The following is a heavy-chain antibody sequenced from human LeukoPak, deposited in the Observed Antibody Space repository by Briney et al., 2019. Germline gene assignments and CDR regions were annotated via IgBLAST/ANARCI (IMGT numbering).Heavy chain of an antibody. Sequence: SETLSLTCSVSGGSISSYYWNWIWQPPGKGLEWIGYIYYSGSTNYNPSLKSRVTISVDTSKNQFSLKLSSVTAADTAVYYCARDLGGSGYYYSPDYYYYMDVWGKGTTVTVSS. J-gene: IGHJ6*03. CDR3: ARDLGGSGYYYSPDYYYYMDV. D-gene: IGHD3-22*01. CDR2: IYYSGST. V-gene: IGHV4-59*01. CDR1: GGSISSYY.